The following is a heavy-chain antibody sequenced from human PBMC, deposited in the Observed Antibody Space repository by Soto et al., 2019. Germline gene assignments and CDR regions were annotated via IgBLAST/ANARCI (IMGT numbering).Heavy chain of an antibody. D-gene: IGHD3-22*01. CDR1: GGSISSGDYY. CDR3: VRFLAIPDYHDSSAGSNWFDP. Sequence: PSETLSLTCTVSGGSISSGDYYWSWIRQPPGKGLEWIGYIYYSGSTYYKSSLKSRVTISVDTSKNQFSLKLSSVAAADTAVYFCVRFLAIPDYHDSSAGSNWFDPWGQGTLVTVPS. V-gene: IGHV4-30-4*01. CDR2: IYYSGST. J-gene: IGHJ5*02.